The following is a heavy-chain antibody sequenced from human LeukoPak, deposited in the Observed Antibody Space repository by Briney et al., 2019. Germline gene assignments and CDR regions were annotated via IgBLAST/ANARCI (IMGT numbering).Heavy chain of an antibody. V-gene: IGHV4-31*03. CDR1: GASITNDDYY. Sequence: PSQTLSPTCTVSGASITNDDYYWSWIRQHPGKGLEWIGYIYFSGSTYYNPTLKSRASVSVDTSKSQFSLRLTSVTAADTAVYYCARRAPFSNWFDPWGQGTLVIVSS. D-gene: IGHD2-2*01. CDR3: ARRAPFSNWFDP. J-gene: IGHJ5*02. CDR2: IYFSGST.